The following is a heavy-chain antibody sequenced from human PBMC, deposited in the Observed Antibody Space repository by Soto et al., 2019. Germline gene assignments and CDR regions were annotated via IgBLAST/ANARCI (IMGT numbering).Heavy chain of an antibody. D-gene: IGHD1-1*01. CDR2: IIPIFGTA. J-gene: IGHJ6*01. CDR1: GVTFSSYA. CDR3: AKQHSYMGV. Sequence: NVSCKASGVTFSSYAISWVRQAPGQGLEWMGGIIPIFGTANYAQKFQGRVTITADESTSTAYMELSSLRSEDTAVYYCAKQHSYMGVWGQGTTVTVSS. V-gene: IGHV1-69*01.